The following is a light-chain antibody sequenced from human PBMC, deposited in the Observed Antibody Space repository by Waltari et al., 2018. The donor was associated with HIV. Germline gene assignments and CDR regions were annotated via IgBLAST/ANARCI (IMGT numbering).Light chain of an antibody. CDR1: SSNIRSNA. V-gene: IGLV1-44*01. CDR2: SDN. CDR3: AAWDDSLNGPL. J-gene: IGLJ3*02. Sequence: QSVLTQPPSASGTPGQRVTISCSGSSSNIRSNAVNWYQQVPGTAPKLLIYSDNQRPSGVPDRFSGSKSGTSASLAISGLQSEVEANYYCAAWDDSLNGPLFGGGTKLTVL.